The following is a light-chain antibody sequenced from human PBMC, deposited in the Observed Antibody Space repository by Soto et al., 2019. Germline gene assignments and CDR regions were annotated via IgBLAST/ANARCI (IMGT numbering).Light chain of an antibody. V-gene: IGLV1-47*01. CDR2: RNN. Sequence: QSVLTQPPSASGTPGQRVTISCSGTSSSIESNYVYWNQQLPGTAPRLLIYRNNQRLSGVPDRFSGSKSGTSASLAISALRSEDEADYYCTVWDDSLRGRLFGGGTKLTVL. CDR3: TVWDDSLRGRL. J-gene: IGLJ2*01. CDR1: SSSIESNY.